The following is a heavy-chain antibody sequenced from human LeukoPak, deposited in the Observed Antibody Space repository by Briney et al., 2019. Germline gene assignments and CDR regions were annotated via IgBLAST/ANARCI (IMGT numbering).Heavy chain of an antibody. CDR1: GNSITSSYY. CDR2: VYHSGST. D-gene: IGHD3-22*01. V-gene: IGHV4-38-2*01. Sequence: PSETLSLTCAVTGNSITSSYYWGWIRQPPGKGLEWIGSVYHSGSTYYNPSLKSRAAISVDTSKNRSSLKLTSVTAADTAVYFCAGQHGGNGYYFYWGQGTLVTVSS. CDR3: AGQHGGNGYYFY. J-gene: IGHJ4*02.